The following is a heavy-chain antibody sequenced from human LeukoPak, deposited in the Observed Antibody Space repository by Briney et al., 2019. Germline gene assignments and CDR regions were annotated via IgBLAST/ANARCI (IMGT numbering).Heavy chain of an antibody. Sequence: SETLSLTGAVYGGSFSGYYWSWIRQPPGKGLEWIGEINHSGSTNYNPSLKSRVTISVDTSKNQFSLKLSSVTAADTAVYYCARGLDSSGSLPFDCWGQGTLVTVSS. J-gene: IGHJ4*02. CDR2: INHSGST. V-gene: IGHV4-34*01. CDR1: GGSFSGYY. D-gene: IGHD3-22*01. CDR3: ARGLDSSGSLPFDC.